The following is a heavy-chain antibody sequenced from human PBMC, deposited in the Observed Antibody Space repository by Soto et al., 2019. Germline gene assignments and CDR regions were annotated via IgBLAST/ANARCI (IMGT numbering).Heavy chain of an antibody. CDR3: ARYRAYCSSLFCSYYCYGMDV. Sequence: HPGGSLRLSCAASGFTFSNYPMHWVRQAPGKGLEWVAVISYEIPHDGSSKSYADSVKGRFTISRDNSKNNLYLHMNSLKPEDTAVYYFARYRAYCSSLFCSYYCYGMDVWGQGTTVTVSS. J-gene: IGHJ6*02. V-gene: IGHV3-30*04. CDR1: GFTFSNYP. CDR2: ISYEIPHDGSSK. D-gene: IGHD2-15*01.